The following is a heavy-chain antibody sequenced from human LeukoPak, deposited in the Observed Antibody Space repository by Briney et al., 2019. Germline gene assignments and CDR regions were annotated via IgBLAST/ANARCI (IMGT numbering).Heavy chain of an antibody. Sequence: ASVNVSCKASGYTFTGYYIHWVRQAPGQGLEWVGRINPNTGGTKYAQNFQGRVSMTRDTSISTAYLDLSRLRSDDTAVYYCTRDRDYISGWLADYYGLDVWGQGTTVTVSS. CDR3: TRDRDYISGWLADYYGLDV. V-gene: IGHV1-2*02. CDR2: INPNTGGT. CDR1: GYTFTGYY. D-gene: IGHD6-19*01. J-gene: IGHJ6*02.